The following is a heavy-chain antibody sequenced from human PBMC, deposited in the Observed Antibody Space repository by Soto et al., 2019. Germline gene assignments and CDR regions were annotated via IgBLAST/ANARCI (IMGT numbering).Heavy chain of an antibody. V-gene: IGHV3-23*01. CDR1: GFSVSSHS. D-gene: IGHD5-18*01. J-gene: IGHJ4*02. Sequence: DVQLLQSGGGLVQPGGSLRVSCAASGFSVSSHSMTWVRQAPGKGLEYVSGISVGGDKEFYADSVRGRFTVSRDNSKNMLYLQMDSLRVDDTAIYYCSRWDGYGDYWGQGTLVTVSS. CDR3: SRWDGYGDY. CDR2: ISVGGDKE.